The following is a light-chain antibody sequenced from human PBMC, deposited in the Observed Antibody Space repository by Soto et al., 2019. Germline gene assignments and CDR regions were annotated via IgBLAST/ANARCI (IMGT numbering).Light chain of an antibody. CDR1: QSISGW. Sequence: DIQMTQSPFILSSSVGDRVTITCRASQSISGWLAWYQQKPGKAPKLLIYHSSTLESGVPSRFSGSGSGTEFTLTISSLQPDDFAFYYCQQYNSYSPTFGQGTKVEF. CDR2: HSS. CDR3: QQYNSYSPT. J-gene: IGKJ1*01. V-gene: IGKV1-5*03.